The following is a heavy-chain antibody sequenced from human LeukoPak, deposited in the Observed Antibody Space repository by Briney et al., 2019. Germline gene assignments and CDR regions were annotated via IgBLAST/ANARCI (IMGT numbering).Heavy chain of an antibody. CDR1: GGSISSSTYY. CDR2: IYYSGNT. J-gene: IGHJ3*02. CDR3: ARGEIAAAVSAFDI. D-gene: IGHD6-13*01. Sequence: SETLSLTCTVSGGSISSSTYYWGWIRQPPGKGLEWIGSIYYSGNTYYNPSLKSRVTISVDTSKNQFSLKLSSVIAADTAVYYCARGEIAAAVSAFDIWGQGTMVTVSS. V-gene: IGHV4-39*07.